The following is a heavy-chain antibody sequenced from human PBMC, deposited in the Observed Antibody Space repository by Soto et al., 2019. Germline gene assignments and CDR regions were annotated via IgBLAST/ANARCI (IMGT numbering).Heavy chain of an antibody. Sequence: QVQLVESGGGVAQPGRSLRLSCAASGFTFSSYAMHWVRQAPGKGLEWVAVISYDGSNKYYADSVKGRFTISSDNSKNTLYLQMNSLRADDTAIYYCTMRNYYDSSGPIGASYYFDYWGQGTLVTVSS. V-gene: IGHV3-30-3*01. CDR3: TMRNYYDSSGPIGASYYFDY. J-gene: IGHJ4*02. CDR1: GFTFSSYA. CDR2: ISYDGSNK. D-gene: IGHD3-22*01.